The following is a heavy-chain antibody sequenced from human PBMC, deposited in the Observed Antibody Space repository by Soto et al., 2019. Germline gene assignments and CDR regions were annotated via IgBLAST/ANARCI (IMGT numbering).Heavy chain of an antibody. V-gene: IGHV3-23*01. CDR3: AKQRADYGSGADTFYFDS. CDR2: LSGSGGTT. Sequence: EVQLLESGGGLVQPGGSLRLSCTVSGVTFSNYAMNWVRQAPGKGLEWVSSLSGSGGTTYYADSVKGRFIISRDNSKNTLYLLVNSLRAEDTALYYCAKQRADYGSGADTFYFDSWGQGALGTVSS. D-gene: IGHD3-10*01. J-gene: IGHJ4*02. CDR1: GVTFSNYA.